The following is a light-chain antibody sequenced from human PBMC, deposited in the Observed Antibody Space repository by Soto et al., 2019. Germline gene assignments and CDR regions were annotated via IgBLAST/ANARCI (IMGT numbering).Light chain of an antibody. Sequence: QSALTQPRSVSGSPGQSVPISCTGTSSDVGGYNYVSWYQQHPGKAPKLMIYDVSKRPSGVPDRFSGSKSGNTASLTISGLQAVYEAEYYGCSYAGSYTFLFGGGTKLTVL. V-gene: IGLV2-11*01. CDR2: DVS. CDR1: SSDVGGYNY. J-gene: IGLJ2*01. CDR3: CSYAGSYTFL.